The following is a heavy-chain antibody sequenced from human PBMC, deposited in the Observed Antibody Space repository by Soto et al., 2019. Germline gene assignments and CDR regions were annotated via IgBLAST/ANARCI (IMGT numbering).Heavy chain of an antibody. CDR3: ARAYSSSYKFDY. CDR1: GGSISSSSYY. J-gene: IGHJ4*02. D-gene: IGHD6-13*01. V-gene: IGHV4-39*07. Sequence: PSETLSLTCTVSGGSISSSSYYWGWIRQPPGKGLEWIGGINHSGSTYYTPSLKSRVTISVDTSKNQFSLKLSSVTAADTAVYYCARAYSSSYKFDYWGQGTLVTVSS. CDR2: INHSGST.